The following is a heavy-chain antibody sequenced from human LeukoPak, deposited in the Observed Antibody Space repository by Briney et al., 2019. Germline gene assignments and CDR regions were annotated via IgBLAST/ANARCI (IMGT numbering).Heavy chain of an antibody. CDR2: ISGSGGST. J-gene: IGHJ4*02. CDR1: GFTFSSYA. V-gene: IGHV3-23*01. Sequence: GGSLRLSCAASGFTFSSYAMSWVRQAPGKGLEWVSAISGSGGSTYYADSVKGRFTISRDNAKNSLYLQMNSLRAEDTAVYYCASDPMVRGVIITSFENYWGQGTLVTVSS. CDR3: ASDPMVRGVIITSFENY. D-gene: IGHD3-10*01.